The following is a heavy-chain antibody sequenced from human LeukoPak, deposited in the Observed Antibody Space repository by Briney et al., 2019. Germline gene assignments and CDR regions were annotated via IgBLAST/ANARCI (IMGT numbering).Heavy chain of an antibody. D-gene: IGHD2-2*01. CDR2: ISYDGSNK. Sequence: GGSLRLSCAASGFTFSSYAMHWVRQAPGKGLEWVAVISYDGSNKYYADSVKGRFTISRDNSKNTLYLQMNSLRAEDTAVYYCARDQGVPAAIPFVYFDYWGQGTLVTVSS. J-gene: IGHJ4*02. V-gene: IGHV3-30-3*01. CDR1: GFTFSSYA. CDR3: ARDQGVPAAIPFVYFDY.